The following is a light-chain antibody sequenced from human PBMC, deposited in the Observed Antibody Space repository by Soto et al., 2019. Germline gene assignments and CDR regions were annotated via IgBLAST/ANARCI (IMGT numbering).Light chain of an antibody. CDR3: QQYGSSPGVT. V-gene: IGKV3-20*01. CDR1: QSVFNNY. J-gene: IGKJ5*01. Sequence: EIVLTQSPGTLSLSPGEGATLSCRSSQSVFNNYLAWYQQKPGQAPRLLIYGASSRATGIPDRFSGSGSGTDFTLTISRLEPEDFAVYYCQQYGSSPGVTFGQGTRLEIK. CDR2: GAS.